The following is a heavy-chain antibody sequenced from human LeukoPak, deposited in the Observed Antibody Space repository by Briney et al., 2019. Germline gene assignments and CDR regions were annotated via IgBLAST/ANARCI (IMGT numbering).Heavy chain of an antibody. D-gene: IGHD3-22*01. V-gene: IGHV1-8*03. CDR2: MSPNSGNT. CDR3: ARDRPRYYDSSGYYPDLDY. Sequence: ASVKVSCKASGYTFTSYDINWVRQVTGQGLEWMGWMSPNSGNTVYAQRFQGRVTITRNTSISTTYMELTSLRSDDTAVYYCARDRPRYYDSSGYYPDLDYWGQGTLVTVSS. J-gene: IGHJ4*02. CDR1: GYTFTSYD.